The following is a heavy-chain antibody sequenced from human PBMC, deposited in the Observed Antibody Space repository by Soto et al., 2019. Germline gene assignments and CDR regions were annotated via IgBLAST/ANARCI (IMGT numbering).Heavy chain of an antibody. CDR3: ARKLRVDDSRGYAAYYFDY. D-gene: IGHD3-22*01. CDR2: IYPGDSDT. CDR1: GYSFTSYW. Sequence: GESLKISCKGSGYSFTSYWIGWVRQMPGKGLEWMGIIYPGDSDTRYSPSFQGQVTISADKSISTAYLQWSSLKASDTAMYYCARKLRVDDSRGYAAYYFDYWGQGTLVTVSS. J-gene: IGHJ4*02. V-gene: IGHV5-51*01.